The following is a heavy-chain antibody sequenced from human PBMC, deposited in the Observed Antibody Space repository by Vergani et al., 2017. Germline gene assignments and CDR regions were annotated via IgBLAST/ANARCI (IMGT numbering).Heavy chain of an antibody. CDR2: INPNSGGT. CDR1: GYTFTGYY. V-gene: IGHV1-2*02. Sequence: QVQLVQSGAEVQKPGASVKVSCKASGYTFTGYYMHWVRQAPGQGLEWMGWINPNSGGTNYAQKFQGRVTMTRDTSISTAYMELSRLRSDDTAVYYCARGPSGSAAARHNTFDYWGQGTLVTVSS. J-gene: IGHJ4*02. D-gene: IGHD2-2*01. CDR3: ARGPSGSAAARHNTFDY.